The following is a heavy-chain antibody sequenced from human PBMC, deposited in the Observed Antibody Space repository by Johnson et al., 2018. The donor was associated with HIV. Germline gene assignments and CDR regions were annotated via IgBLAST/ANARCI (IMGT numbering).Heavy chain of an antibody. CDR2: ISGSDGAI. CDR1: GFTFSDSY. D-gene: IGHD2-8*01. V-gene: IGHV3-11*04. J-gene: IGHJ3*02. CDR3: ARSVNAGRPFDI. Sequence: HVQLVESGGGWVKPGGSLSLSCAASGFTFSDSYMNWIRQAPGKGLEWVSYISGSDGAIWYADSVKGRFTVSRDNAKNSFYLQMNSLRAEDTAVYYCARSVNAGRPFDIWGQGTLVNVSS.